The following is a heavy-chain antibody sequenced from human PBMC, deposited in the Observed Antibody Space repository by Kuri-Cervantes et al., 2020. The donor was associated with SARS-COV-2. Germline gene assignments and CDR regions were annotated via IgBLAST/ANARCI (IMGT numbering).Heavy chain of an antibody. CDR2: IDSGSASI. CDR1: GFTFTLFN. V-gene: IGHV3-48*01. Sequence: GGSLRLSCAASGFTFTLFNLNWVRQAPGKGLEWLAHIDSGSASIYYADSVRGRFTISRDNDNDSLYVQMEGLTVDDTALYYCARDPFILLKGPSGIGMTGPKSYFDSWGEGTLVTVSS. J-gene: IGHJ4*02. CDR3: ARDPFILLKGPSGIGMTGPKSYFDS. D-gene: IGHD1-20*01.